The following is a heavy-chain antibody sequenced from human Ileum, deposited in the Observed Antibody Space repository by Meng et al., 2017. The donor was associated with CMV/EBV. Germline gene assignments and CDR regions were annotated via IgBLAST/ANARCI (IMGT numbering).Heavy chain of an antibody. CDR3: ARGGYDFWTDYLHY. CDR1: GFTLSDYY. Sequence: SGFTLSDYYMYWVRQAPGKGLVWVSRINSDGTITYYADSLEGRFTISRDNTKNTLYLQMNSLRAEDTAIYYCARGGYDFWTDYLHYWGQGTLVTVSS. J-gene: IGHJ4*02. V-gene: IGHV3-74*01. CDR2: INSDGTIT. D-gene: IGHD3-3*01.